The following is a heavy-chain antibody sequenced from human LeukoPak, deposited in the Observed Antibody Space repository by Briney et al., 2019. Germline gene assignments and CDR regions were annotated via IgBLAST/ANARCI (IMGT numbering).Heavy chain of an antibody. J-gene: IGHJ6*02. CDR1: GYSFNSHH. D-gene: IGHD3-10*01. CDR3: ARDSGNSHYDMDV. CDR2: NFFHDGST. V-gene: IGHV1-46*02. Sequence: GSVSVSCKTSGYSFNSHHVHWVRQAPGQGLEWMGINFFHDGSTINTQKFQGRVTMTRDTSTSTVYMELSSLRSEDTAVYYCARDSGNSHYDMDVWGQGTTVIVSS.